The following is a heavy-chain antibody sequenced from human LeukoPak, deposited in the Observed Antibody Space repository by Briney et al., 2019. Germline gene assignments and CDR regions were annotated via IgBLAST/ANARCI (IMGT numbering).Heavy chain of an antibody. CDR2: ISSSSSYI. D-gene: IGHD2-2*01. Sequence: GGSLRLSCAASGFTFSSYSMNWVRQAPGKGLEWVSSISSSSSYIHYADSVKGRFTIPRDNVKNSLYLQMNSLRAEDTAVYYCARGARYCSSISCFIDWGQGTLVTVSS. J-gene: IGHJ4*02. CDR3: ARGARYCSSISCFID. V-gene: IGHV3-21*01. CDR1: GFTFSSYS.